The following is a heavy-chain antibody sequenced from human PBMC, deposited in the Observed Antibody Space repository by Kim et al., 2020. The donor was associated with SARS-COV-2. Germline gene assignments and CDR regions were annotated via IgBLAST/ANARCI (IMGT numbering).Heavy chain of an antibody. CDR1: GGSISSYF. CDR2: IYYSGTT. V-gene: IGHV4-59*01. Sequence: SETLSLTCTVSGGSISSYFWSWIRQPPGKGLEWIGYIYYSGTTNYNPSLKSRVTISLDTSKNQFSLKLSSVTAADTAVYYCARPGGGGTGSFAFDFWGQGTMVTVSS. CDR3: ARPGGGGTGSFAFDF. J-gene: IGHJ3*01. D-gene: IGHD3-16*01.